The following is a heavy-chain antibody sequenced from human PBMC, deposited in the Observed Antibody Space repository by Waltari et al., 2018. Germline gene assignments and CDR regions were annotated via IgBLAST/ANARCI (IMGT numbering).Heavy chain of an antibody. Sequence: TFSSYAISWVRQAPGQGLGWMGGIIPIFGTANYAQKFQGRVTITTDESTSTAYMELSSLRSEDTAVYYCARSRGPFANEALFDYWGQGTLVTVSS. CDR3: ARSRGPFANEALFDY. V-gene: IGHV1-69*05. CDR1: TFSSYA. D-gene: IGHD3-10*01. CDR2: IIPIFGTA. J-gene: IGHJ4*02.